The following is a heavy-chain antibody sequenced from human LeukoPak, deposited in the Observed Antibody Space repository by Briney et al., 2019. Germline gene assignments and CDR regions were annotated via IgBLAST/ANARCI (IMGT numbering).Heavy chain of an antibody. CDR3: ARAETVTANFDY. CDR2: ISSSSSYI. V-gene: IGHV3-21*01. Sequence: GGSLRLSCVASGFTFSNYAMTWVRQAPGKGLEWVSSISSSSSYIYYADSVKGRFTISRDNAKNSLYLQMNSLRAEDTAVYYCARAETVTANFDYWGQGTLVTVSS. D-gene: IGHD4-17*01. CDR1: GFTFSNYA. J-gene: IGHJ4*02.